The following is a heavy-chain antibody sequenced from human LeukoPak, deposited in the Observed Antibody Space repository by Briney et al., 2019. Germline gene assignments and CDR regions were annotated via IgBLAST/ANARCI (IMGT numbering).Heavy chain of an antibody. D-gene: IGHD1-26*01. Sequence: SVKVSCKASGFTFTSSAMQWVRQARGQRLEWIGWIVVGSGNTNYAQKFQERVTITRDMSTSTAYMELSSLRSEDTAVYYCTRGLYGSPGDNWGQGTLVTVSS. CDR2: IVVGSGNT. J-gene: IGHJ4*02. CDR3: TRGLYGSPGDN. V-gene: IGHV1-58*02. CDR1: GFTFTSSA.